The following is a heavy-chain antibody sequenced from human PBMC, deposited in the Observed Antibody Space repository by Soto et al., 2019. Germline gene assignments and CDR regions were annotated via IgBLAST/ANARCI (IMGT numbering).Heavy chain of an antibody. D-gene: IGHD1-26*01. CDR1: GFTFSSYG. J-gene: IGHJ4*02. CDR3: ARGHALRSLDY. CDR2: IWYDGSNK. V-gene: IGHV3-33*01. Sequence: GGSLRLSCAASGFTFSSYGMHWVRQAPGKGLEWVAVIWYDGSNKYYADSVKGRFTISRDNSKNTLYLQMNSLRAEDTAVYYCARGHALRSLDYWGQGTLVTVSS.